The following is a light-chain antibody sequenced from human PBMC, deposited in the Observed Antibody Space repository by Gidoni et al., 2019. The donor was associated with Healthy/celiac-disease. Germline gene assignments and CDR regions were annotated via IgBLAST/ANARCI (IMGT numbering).Light chain of an antibody. J-gene: IGKJ4*01. V-gene: IGKV1-39*01. Sequence: DIQMTQSPSSLSASVGERVTITCRASQSISSYLNWYQQKPGKAPKLLIYAASSLKSGVPSRFSGSGSGTDFTLTISSLQPEAFATYYCQQSYSPPPPTFGGGTKVEIK. CDR2: AAS. CDR1: QSISSY. CDR3: QQSYSPPPPT.